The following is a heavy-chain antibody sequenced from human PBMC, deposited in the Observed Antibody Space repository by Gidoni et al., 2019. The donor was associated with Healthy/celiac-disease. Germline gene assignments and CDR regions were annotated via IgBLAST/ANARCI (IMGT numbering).Heavy chain of an antibody. V-gene: IGHV4-39*01. J-gene: IGHJ4*02. D-gene: IGHD5-18*01. Sequence: QLQLQESGPGLVKPSETLSLTCTVSGGSISSSSYYWGWSRQPPGKGLEWSGRIYYSGSTYYNPSLKSRVTISVDTSKNQFSLKLSSVTAADTAVYYCARHVGGYSYGYSSYFDYWGQGTLVTVSS. CDR1: GGSISSSSYY. CDR2: IYYSGST. CDR3: ARHVGGYSYGYSSYFDY.